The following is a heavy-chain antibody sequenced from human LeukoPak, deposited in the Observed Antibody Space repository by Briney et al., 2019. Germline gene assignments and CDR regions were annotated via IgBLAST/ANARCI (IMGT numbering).Heavy chain of an antibody. CDR3: VRDRAEGKTWVEFDP. J-gene: IGHJ5*02. Sequence: PGGSLRLSCAASGFIVNSYAMSWVRQAPGKGLAWVSLIYSDGVTQYADSVKGRFTISRDNSKNTLYLQMNSLRDEDTAVYFCVRDRAEGKTWVEFDPWGQGTLVTVSS. V-gene: IGHV3-66*02. CDR2: IYSDGVT. CDR1: GFIVNSYA.